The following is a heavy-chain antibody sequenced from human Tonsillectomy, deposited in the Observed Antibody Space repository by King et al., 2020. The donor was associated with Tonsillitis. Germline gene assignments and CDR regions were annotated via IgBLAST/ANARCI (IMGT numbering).Heavy chain of an antibody. D-gene: IGHD6-13*01. CDR3: AKAFAGAVDAFEI. V-gene: IGHV3-30*18. J-gene: IGHJ3*02. CDR1: GFTFSDYG. CDR2: ISYDGSAK. Sequence: VQLVESGGGVVQPARSLRLSCAGSGFTFSDYGMHWVRQAPGKGLEWVAIISYDGSAKYYTDSVKGRFTVSRDNSKNTLYLQMNSLRAEDTAVYYCAKAFAGAVDAFEIWGQGTMVTVSS.